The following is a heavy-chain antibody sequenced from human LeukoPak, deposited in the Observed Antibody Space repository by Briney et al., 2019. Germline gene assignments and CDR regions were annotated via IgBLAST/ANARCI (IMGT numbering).Heavy chain of an antibody. J-gene: IGHJ3*02. Sequence: KPSETLSLTCTVSGGSISSYYWSWIGQPPGKGLEWIGYIYYSGSTNYNPSLKSRVTISVDTSKNQFSLKLSSVTAADTAVYYCARGGSYDFWSGCAFDIWGQGTMVTVSS. CDR3: ARGGSYDFWSGCAFDI. CDR2: IYYSGST. CDR1: GGSISSYY. V-gene: IGHV4-59*01. D-gene: IGHD3-3*01.